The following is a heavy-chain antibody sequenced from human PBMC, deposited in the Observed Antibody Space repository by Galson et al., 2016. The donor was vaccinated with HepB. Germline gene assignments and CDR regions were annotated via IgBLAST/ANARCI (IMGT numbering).Heavy chain of an antibody. CDR2: IKNDGSFT. Sequence: SLRLSCAGSGFTFSTYWMHWVRQAPGQGLVWVARIKNDGSFTTYADSGKVRFTVPRDNAKNTLYLAMNSLRVEHTAVYYCSRSDYFDPCGHGTLVTVSS. J-gene: IGHJ5*02. CDR3: SRSDYFDP. D-gene: IGHD4-11*01. CDR1: GFTFSTYW. V-gene: IGHV3-74*01.